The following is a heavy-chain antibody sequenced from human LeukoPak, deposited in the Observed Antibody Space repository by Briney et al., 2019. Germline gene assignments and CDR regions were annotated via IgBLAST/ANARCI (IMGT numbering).Heavy chain of an antibody. Sequence: WGSLRLSCAASGFTFSRYWMSSVRQAPGKGLEWVANIRQDGSEKYYVDSVKGRFTISRDIAKNSLYLQMNSLRAEDTAVYYCARDPPPLIYCSGGSCYSDYYGMDVWGQGTTVTVSS. V-gene: IGHV3-7*01. D-gene: IGHD2-15*01. J-gene: IGHJ6*02. CDR2: IRQDGSEK. CDR3: ARDPPPLIYCSGGSCYSDYYGMDV. CDR1: GFTFSRYW.